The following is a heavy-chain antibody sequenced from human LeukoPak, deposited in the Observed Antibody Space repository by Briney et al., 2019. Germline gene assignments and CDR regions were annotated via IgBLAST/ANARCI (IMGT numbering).Heavy chain of an antibody. CDR2: ICNSGST. J-gene: IGHJ4*02. CDR3: AGSAPSYYVAFGF. D-gene: IGHD3-22*01. CDR1: GVPISSYC. Sequence: PSETLSLTCTVSGVPISSYCWSWLRRPTGKGLEWIAYICNSGSTNYNPSLKSRDTISADTPKNQFSLRLSSVTAADTAVYFCAGSAPSYYVAFGFWGQGTLVTVSS. V-gene: IGHV4-59*08.